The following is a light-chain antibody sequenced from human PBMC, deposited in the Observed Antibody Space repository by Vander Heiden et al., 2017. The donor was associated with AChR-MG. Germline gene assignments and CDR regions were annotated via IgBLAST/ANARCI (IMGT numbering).Light chain of an antibody. J-gene: IGLJ2*01. V-gene: IGLV1-44*01. CDR2: SNN. CDR3: AACDDSLTGVV. Sequence: QSVLTQPPSASGTPGHRVTIPCSGSSSNIGSNTVNWYQQLPGTAPKLLIYSNNQRPSGVPDRFSGSKSGTSASLAISGLQSEDEADYYCAACDDSLTGVVFGGGTKLTVL. CDR1: SSNIGSNT.